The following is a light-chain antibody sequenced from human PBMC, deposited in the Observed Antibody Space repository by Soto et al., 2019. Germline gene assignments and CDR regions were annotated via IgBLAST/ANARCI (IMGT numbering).Light chain of an antibody. V-gene: IGLV2-14*01. CDR3: SSYVRSSTPYGV. Sequence: QSVLTQPASVSGSPGQSITISCTGTSSDVGFYDYVSWYQQQPGKAPKLMIYEVSNRPSGVSYRFSGSKSGNTASLTISGLQAEDEADYYCSSYVRSSTPYGVFGGGTKLTVL. CDR2: EVS. J-gene: IGLJ3*02. CDR1: SSDVGFYDY.